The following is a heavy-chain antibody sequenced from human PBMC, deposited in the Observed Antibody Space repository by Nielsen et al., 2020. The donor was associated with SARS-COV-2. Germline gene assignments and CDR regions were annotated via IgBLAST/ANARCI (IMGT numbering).Heavy chain of an antibody. CDR3: ARDALYDSSGIYYDNFDH. Sequence: GGSLRLSCAATGFTFSDYYMSWIRQAPGRGLELVAYISSRNSYTDYADSEKGRFTISRDNAKNSLYLQMNSLRADDTAVYYCARDALYDSSGIYYDNFDHWGQGTLVTVSS. D-gene: IGHD3-22*01. V-gene: IGHV3-11*05. CDR1: GFTFSDYY. J-gene: IGHJ4*02. CDR2: ISSRNSYT.